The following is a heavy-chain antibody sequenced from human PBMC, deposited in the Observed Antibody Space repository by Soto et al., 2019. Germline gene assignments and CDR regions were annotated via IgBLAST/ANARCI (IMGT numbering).Heavy chain of an antibody. Sequence: QGQLVQSGAEVKKPGSSVKVSCKASGGTFSSYAIRWVRQAPGHGREWMGELISICGTANYEQKFQGRVTITADESPSTPYMVLSSLRSEDTAVYYCARDRGPSSGSYPYWFDPWGQGTLVTVSS. CDR1: GGTFSSYA. D-gene: IGHD3-22*01. CDR2: LISICGTA. J-gene: IGHJ5*02. V-gene: IGHV1-69*12. CDR3: ARDRGPSSGSYPYWFDP.